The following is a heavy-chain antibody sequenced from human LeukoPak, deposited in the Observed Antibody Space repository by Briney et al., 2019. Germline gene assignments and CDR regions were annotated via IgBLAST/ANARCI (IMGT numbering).Heavy chain of an antibody. CDR2: ISWNSGSI. CDR1: GFTFDDYA. J-gene: IGHJ4*02. D-gene: IGHD5-12*01. CDR3: AKDTGYSGYDHFDY. Sequence: GRSLRLSCAASGFTFDDYAMHWVRQAPGKGLEWVSGISWNSGSIGYADSVKGRSTISRDNAKNSLYLQMNSLRAEDTALYYCAKDTGYSGYDHFDYWGQGTLVTVSS. V-gene: IGHV3-9*01.